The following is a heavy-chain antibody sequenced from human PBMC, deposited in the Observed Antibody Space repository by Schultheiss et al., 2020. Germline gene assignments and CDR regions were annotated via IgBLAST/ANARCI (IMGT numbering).Heavy chain of an antibody. CDR2: ISYDGSNK. D-gene: IGHD6-19*01. V-gene: IGHV3-30*04. CDR3: ARDGIAVAGTGMDV. Sequence: GESLKISCAASGFTFSSYAMHWVRQAPGKGLEWVAVISYDGSNKYYADSVKGRFTISRDNSKNTLYLQMNSLRAEDTAVYYCARDGIAVAGTGMDVWGQGTTVNVSS. CDR1: GFTFSSYA. J-gene: IGHJ6*02.